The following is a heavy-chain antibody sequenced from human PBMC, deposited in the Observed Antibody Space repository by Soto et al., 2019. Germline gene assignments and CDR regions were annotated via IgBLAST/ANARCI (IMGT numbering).Heavy chain of an antibody. V-gene: IGHV1-18*01. D-gene: IGHD2-15*01. CDR1: GYTFTSYG. J-gene: IGHJ6*03. CDR3: ARVYCSGGSCYLGFGWYYYYMDV. CDR2: ISAYNGNT. Sequence: GASVKVSCKASGYTFTSYGISWVRQAPGQGLEWMGWISAYNGNTNYAQKLQGRVTMTTDTSTSTAYMELRSLRSDDTAVYYCARVYCSGGSCYLGFGWYYYYMDVWGKGTTVTAP.